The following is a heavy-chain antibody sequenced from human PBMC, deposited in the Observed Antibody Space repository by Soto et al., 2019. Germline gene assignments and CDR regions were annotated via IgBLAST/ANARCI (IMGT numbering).Heavy chain of an antibody. CDR1: GGSISSSSYY. D-gene: IGHD3-22*01. CDR2: IYYSGST. J-gene: IGHJ4*02. Sequence: PSETLSLTCTVSGGSISSSSYYWGWIRQPPGKGLEWIGSIYYSGSTYYNPSLKSRVTISVDTSKNQFSLKLSSVTAADTAVYYCASLPYDSSGYSNDYWGQGTLVTVS. V-gene: IGHV4-39*01. CDR3: ASLPYDSSGYSNDY.